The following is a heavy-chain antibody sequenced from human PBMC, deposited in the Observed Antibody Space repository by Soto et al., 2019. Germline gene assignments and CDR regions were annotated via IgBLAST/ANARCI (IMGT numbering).Heavy chain of an antibody. CDR1: GYTFTTYG. CDR3: ARGPRYCSSSICFAGVTWFDP. V-gene: IGHV1-18*04. J-gene: IGHJ5*02. CDR2: ISSYNGNT. Sequence: ASVKVSCKASGYTFTTYGISWVRQAPGQGLEWMGWISSYNGNTNYAQRVQSRVTMTTDTSTSTTYMELRSLRSDDTAVYYCARGPRYCSSSICFAGVTWFDPWGQGTLVTVSS. D-gene: IGHD2-2*01.